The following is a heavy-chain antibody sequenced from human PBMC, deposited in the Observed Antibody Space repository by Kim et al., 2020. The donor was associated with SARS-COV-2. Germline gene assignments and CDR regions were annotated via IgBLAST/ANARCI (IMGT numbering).Heavy chain of an antibody. V-gene: IGHV3-23*01. CDR3: AKESRGASTGNYFDY. J-gene: IGHJ4*02. CDR1: GFTFNNYA. CDR2: IAGGGQYT. D-gene: IGHD2-2*01. Sequence: GGSLRLSCTASGFTFNNYAISWVRQAPGKGLEWVSAIAGGGQYTYYAASVKGRFTISRDNSKNTLYLKMNSLRAGDTAVYYCAKESRGASTGNYFDYRGQGTLVCVSS.